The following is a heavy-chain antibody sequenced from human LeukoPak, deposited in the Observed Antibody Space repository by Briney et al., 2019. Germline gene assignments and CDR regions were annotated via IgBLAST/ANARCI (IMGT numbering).Heavy chain of an antibody. D-gene: IGHD1-1*01. CDR1: GFTFDDYA. CDR3: ASLEGDLPFDALDI. J-gene: IGHJ3*02. V-gene: IGHV3-9*01. CDR2: ISWNSGSI. Sequence: PGGSLRLSCAASGFTFDDYAMHWVRQAPGKGLEWVSGISWNSGSIGYADSVKGRFTISRDNAKNSLYLQMNSLRAEDTALYYCASLEGDLPFDALDIWGQGTMVTVSS.